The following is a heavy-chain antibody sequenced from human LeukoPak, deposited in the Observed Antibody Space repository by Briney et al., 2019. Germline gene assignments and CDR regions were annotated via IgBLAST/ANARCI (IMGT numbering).Heavy chain of an antibody. J-gene: IGHJ5*02. CDR3: ARVGRAWIQLWLNWFDP. CDR2: INPNSGGT. V-gene: IGHV1-2*02. D-gene: IGHD5-18*01. Sequence: ASVKVSCKASGYTFTGYYMHWVRQAPGQGLEWMGWINPNSGGTNYAQKFQGRVTMTRDTSISTAYMELSRLRSDDTAVYYCARVGRAWIQLWLNWFDPWGQGTLVTVSS. CDR1: GYTFTGYY.